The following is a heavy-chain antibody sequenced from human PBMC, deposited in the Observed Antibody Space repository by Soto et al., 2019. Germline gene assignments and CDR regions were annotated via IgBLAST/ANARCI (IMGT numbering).Heavy chain of an antibody. D-gene: IGHD3-10*01. Sequence: EIELLESGGGLVQPGGSLRLSCAGSGFNFNNFAMSWVRQAPGKGLEWVSGIGDRGTGTFFADSVKGRFTISRDNTKNTLFLQMNSLRADDTAVYYCAKQEGQLRENYSFDYWGRGTLVTVSS. J-gene: IGHJ4*02. V-gene: IGHV3-23*01. CDR3: AKQEGQLRENYSFDY. CDR2: IGDRGTGT. CDR1: GFNFNNFA.